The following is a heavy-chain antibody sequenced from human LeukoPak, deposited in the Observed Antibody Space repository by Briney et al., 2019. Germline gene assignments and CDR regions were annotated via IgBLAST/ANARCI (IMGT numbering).Heavy chain of an antibody. Sequence: SETLSLTCTVSGGSISSSSYYWGWIRQPPGKGLEWIGSIYYSGSTYYNPSLKSRVTISVDTSKNQFSLKLSSATAADTAVYYCARRSRSPRGYFDYWGQGTLVTVSS. CDR2: IYYSGST. V-gene: IGHV4-39*07. CDR3: ARRSRSPRGYFDY. CDR1: GGSISSSSYY. J-gene: IGHJ4*02. D-gene: IGHD1-26*01.